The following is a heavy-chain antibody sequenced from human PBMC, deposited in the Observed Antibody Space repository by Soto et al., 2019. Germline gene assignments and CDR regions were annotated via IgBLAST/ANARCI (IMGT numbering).Heavy chain of an antibody. V-gene: IGHV4-30-4*01. CDR2: IYYSGST. D-gene: IGHD5-12*01. CDR1: GGSSSSGDYY. Sequence: XLTFTVSGGSSSSGDYYWSWIRQPPGKGLEWIGYIYYSGSTYYNPSLKSRVTISVDTSKNQFSLKLSSVTAADTAVYYCARDSSGYKNWFDPWGQGTLVTVS. J-gene: IGHJ5*02. CDR3: ARDSSGYKNWFDP.